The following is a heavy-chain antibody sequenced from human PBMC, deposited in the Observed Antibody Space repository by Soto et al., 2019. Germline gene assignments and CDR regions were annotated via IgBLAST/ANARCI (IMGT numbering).Heavy chain of an antibody. J-gene: IGHJ4*02. V-gene: IGHV4-34*01. CDR2: INHSGST. CDR1: GPSFSGYY. D-gene: IGHD6-19*01. CDR3: AGIAVAGQLDY. Sequence: PPDTLSLTCALYGPSFSGYYWSWIRQPPGKGLEWIGEINHSGSTNYNPPLKRRVTMSVDTSKHQFSVKLSSVTAADTAVYYCAGIAVAGQLDYWGQGTLVTVPQ.